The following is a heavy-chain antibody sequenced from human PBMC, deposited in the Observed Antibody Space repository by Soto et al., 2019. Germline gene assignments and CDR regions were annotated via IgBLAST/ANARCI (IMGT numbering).Heavy chain of an antibody. CDR3: AREQRLGAFDI. V-gene: IGHV1-3*01. D-gene: IGHD6-25*01. CDR2: INAGNGNT. CDR1: GYTFTSYA. J-gene: IGHJ3*02. Sequence: ASVKVSCKASGYTFTSYAIHWVRQAPGQMLEWMGWINAGNGNTKYSQKFQGRVTITRDTSASTAYMELSSLRSEDTVVHYCAREQRLGAFDIWGQGTMVTVSS.